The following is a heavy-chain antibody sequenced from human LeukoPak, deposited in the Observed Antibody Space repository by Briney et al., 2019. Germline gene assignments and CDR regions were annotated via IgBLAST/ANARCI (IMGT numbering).Heavy chain of an antibody. J-gene: IGHJ6*03. CDR2: INPNSGGT. CDR3: ARGEDYYYYYMDV. Sequence: GASVKVSCKASGYTFTSYYMHWVRQAPGQGLEWMGWINPNSGGTNYAQKFQGRVTMTRDTSISTAYMKLSRLRSDDTAVYYCARGEDYYYYYMDVWGKGTTVTVSS. V-gene: IGHV1-2*02. CDR1: GYTFTSYY.